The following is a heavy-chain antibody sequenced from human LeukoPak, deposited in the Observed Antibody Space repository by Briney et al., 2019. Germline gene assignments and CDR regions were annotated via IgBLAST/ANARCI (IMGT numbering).Heavy chain of an antibody. J-gene: IGHJ4*02. D-gene: IGHD6-6*01. CDR3: ARRGRHSSNSFDY. CDR1: GGSISSSSYY. Sequence: SETLSLTCTVSGGSISSSSYYWGWIRQPPGKGLEWIGSIYYSGSTYYNPSLKSRVTISVDTSKNQFSLKLSSVTAADTAVYYCARRGRHSSNSFDYWGQGTLVTVSS. V-gene: IGHV4-39*01. CDR2: IYYSGST.